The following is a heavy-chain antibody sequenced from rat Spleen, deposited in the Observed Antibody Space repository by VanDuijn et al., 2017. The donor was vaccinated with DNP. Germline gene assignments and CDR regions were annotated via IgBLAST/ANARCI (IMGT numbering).Heavy chain of an antibody. J-gene: IGHJ2*01. D-gene: IGHD1-12*02. CDR2: TNYDGGST. V-gene: IGHV5-22*01. CDR1: GFTFSDYY. CDR3: VRPHYYYGSYPHY. Sequence: EVQLVESGGGLVQPGRSLKLSCAASGFTFSDYYMAWVRQAPTKGLEWVAYTNYDGGSTYNGDSVKGRFTISRDNAKSTLYLQMNSLRSEDTATYHCVRPHYYYGSYPHYWGQGVMVTVSS.